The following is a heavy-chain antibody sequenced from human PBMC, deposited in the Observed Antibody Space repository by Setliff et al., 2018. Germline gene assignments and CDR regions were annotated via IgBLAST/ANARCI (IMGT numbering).Heavy chain of an antibody. D-gene: IGHD3-10*01. Sequence: ASVKVSCKASGYTFTSYDINWVRQATGQGLEWMGWMNPNSGNTGYAQKFQGRVTMTRNTSISTAYIELSSLRSEDTAVYYCASTYYYGSGSRYAFDIWGQGTMVTVSS. CDR1: GYTFTSYD. CDR3: ASTYYYGSGSRYAFDI. J-gene: IGHJ3*02. V-gene: IGHV1-8*01. CDR2: MNPNSGNT.